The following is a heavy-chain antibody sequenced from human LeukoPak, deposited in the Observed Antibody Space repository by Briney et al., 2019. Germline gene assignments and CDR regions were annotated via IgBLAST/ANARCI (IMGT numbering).Heavy chain of an antibody. D-gene: IGHD3-22*01. J-gene: IGHJ5*02. CDR2: IYHSGST. CDR1: GGSISSSNW. CDR3: ARVPDSSGYSGYWWFDP. V-gene: IGHV4-4*02. Sequence: SETLSLTCAVSGGSISSSNWWSWVRQPPGKGLERIGEIYHSGSTNYNPSLKSRVTISVDTSKNQFSLKLSSVTAADTAVYYCARVPDSSGYSGYWWFDPWGQGTLVTVSS.